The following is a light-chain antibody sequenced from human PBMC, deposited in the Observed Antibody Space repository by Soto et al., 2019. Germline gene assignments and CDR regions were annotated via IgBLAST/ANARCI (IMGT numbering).Light chain of an antibody. V-gene: IGLV2-14*01. CDR2: DVS. CDR1: SSDVGGYNY. CDR3: SSYTSSSTPVV. J-gene: IGLJ2*01. Sequence: SALTQPASVSGSPGQSITISCTGTSSDVGGYNYVSWYQQHPGKAPKLMIYDVSNRPSGVSNRFSGSKFGNTASLTISGLQAEDEADYYCSSYTSSSTPVVFGGGTKLTVL.